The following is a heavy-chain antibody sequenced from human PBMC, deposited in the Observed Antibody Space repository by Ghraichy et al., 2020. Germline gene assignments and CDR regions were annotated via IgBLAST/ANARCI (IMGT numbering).Heavy chain of an antibody. V-gene: IGHV3-72*01. J-gene: IGHJ6*02. CDR3: ARFGRAVGAVNYDYGMDV. CDR2: IRNRANSDST. CDR1: GFTLSDYY. Sequence: GGSLRLSCAASGFTLSDYYMDWVRQAPGKGLEWVGRIRNRANSDSTDYGASVKGRFTISRDDSKNSLHLQMNSLKTEDTAVYYCARFGRAVGAVNYDYGMDVWGQGTTATVSS. D-gene: IGHD1-26*01.